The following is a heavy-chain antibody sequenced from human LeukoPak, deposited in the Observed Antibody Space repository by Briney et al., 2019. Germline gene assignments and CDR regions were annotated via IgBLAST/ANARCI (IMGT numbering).Heavy chain of an antibody. V-gene: IGHV1-69*06. CDR2: IIPIFGTA. Sequence: SVKVSCKASGGTFSSYAISWVRQAPGQGLEWMGGIIPIFGTANYAQKFQGRVTITADKSTSTAYMELSSLRSEDTAVYYCARAYYEGVSRYFQHWGQGTLVTVSS. CDR1: GGTFSSYA. J-gene: IGHJ1*01. CDR3: ARAYYEGVSRYFQH. D-gene: IGHD3-22*01.